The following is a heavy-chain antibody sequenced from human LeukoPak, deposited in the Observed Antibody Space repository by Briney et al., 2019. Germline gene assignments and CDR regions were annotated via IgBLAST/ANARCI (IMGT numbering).Heavy chain of an antibody. CDR2: INPSGGST. J-gene: IGHJ4*02. V-gene: IGHV1-46*01. CDR3: ARDYGDYVYDY. CDR1: GYTFTSYA. D-gene: IGHD4-17*01. Sequence: ASVKVSCKASGYTFTSYAMHWVRQAPGQRLEWMGVINPSGGSTSYAQKFQGRVTMTRDTSTSTVYMELSSLRFEDTAVYYCARDYGDYVYDYWGQGTLVTVSS.